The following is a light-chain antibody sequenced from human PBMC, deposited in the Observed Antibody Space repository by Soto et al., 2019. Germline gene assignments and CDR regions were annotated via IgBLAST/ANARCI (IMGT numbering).Light chain of an antibody. CDR1: QSVSST. V-gene: IGKV3-15*01. J-gene: IGKJ1*01. CDR3: QQYDNWPRT. CDR2: GAS. Sequence: EVVLTQSPATLSLSPGARATLSCGASQSVSSTYIAWYQKKSGQAPRLLMYGASASASGIPARFSGSGSGTEFTLTISSLQAEDFAVYYCQQYDNWPRTFGQGTKVDIK.